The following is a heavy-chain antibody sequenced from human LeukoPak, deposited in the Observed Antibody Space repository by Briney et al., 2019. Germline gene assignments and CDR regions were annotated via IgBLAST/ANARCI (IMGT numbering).Heavy chain of an antibody. CDR2: ISYDGSNK. CDR3: ARGGGLDV. D-gene: IGHD3-16*01. V-gene: IGHV3-30*04. Sequence: GGSLRLSCAASGFTFSSYAMHWFRQAPGKGLEWVAVISYDGSNKYYADSVKGRFTISRDNSKNTLYLQMSNLRAEDTAVYFCARGGGLDVWGQGATVTVSS. CDR1: GFTFSSYA. J-gene: IGHJ6*02.